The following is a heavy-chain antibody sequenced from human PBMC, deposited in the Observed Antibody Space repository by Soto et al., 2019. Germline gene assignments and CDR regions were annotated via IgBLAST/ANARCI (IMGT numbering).Heavy chain of an antibody. CDR2: ITTSSSRNI. D-gene: IGHD3-3*01. CDR1: GFPFSSYT. CDR3: ARDDPIFGAIPRMDI. Sequence: EVQLVESGGGLVKPGGSLRLSCSASGFPFSSYTMYWVRQAPGKRLEWVSSITTSSSRNIFYADSVKGRFTISRDNANKTLYQQMNNLRVEDTAVYYCARDDPIFGAIPRMDIWGQGTTVTVSS. J-gene: IGHJ6*02. V-gene: IGHV3-21*02.